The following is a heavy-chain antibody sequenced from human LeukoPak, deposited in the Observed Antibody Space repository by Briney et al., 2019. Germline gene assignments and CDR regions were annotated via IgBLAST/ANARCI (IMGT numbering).Heavy chain of an antibody. V-gene: IGHV1-2*02. D-gene: IGHD1-26*01. CDR3: ARDRGVVGATRVGFDY. Sequence: ASVKVSCKASGGTFSSYAISWVRQAPGQGLEWMGWINPNSGGTNYAQKFQGRVTMTRDTSISTAYMELSRLRSDDTAVYYCARDRGVVGATRVGFDYWGQGTLVTVSS. CDR2: INPNSGGT. CDR1: GGTFSSYA. J-gene: IGHJ4*02.